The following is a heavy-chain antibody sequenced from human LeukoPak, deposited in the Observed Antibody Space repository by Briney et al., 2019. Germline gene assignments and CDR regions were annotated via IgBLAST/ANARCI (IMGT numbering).Heavy chain of an antibody. CDR3: ARSRSMSKNDKNHLY. D-gene: IGHD6-6*01. V-gene: IGHV3-21*06. Sequence: GGSLRLSCAASGFPFSAYTLKWVRQSPGEGVEWLSSIKSSDGYIYNAESVAGGFVVSTDDTQNSIHLQMNSLRDEDTAIYHCARSRSMSKNDKNHLYWGQGILVTVSS. J-gene: IGHJ4*02. CDR2: IKSSDGYI. CDR1: GFPFSAYT.